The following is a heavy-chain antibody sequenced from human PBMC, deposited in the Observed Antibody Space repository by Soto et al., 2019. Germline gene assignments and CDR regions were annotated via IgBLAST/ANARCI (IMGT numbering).Heavy chain of an antibody. J-gene: IGHJ6*03. CDR3: ARERTFGENNHNYLAV. CDR1: GFTVSSKY. CDR2: IQSGGPT. D-gene: IGHD3-10*01. V-gene: IGHV3-66*01. Sequence: GGSLRLSCAASGFTVSSKYMSWVRQAPGKGLEWVSLIQSGGPTYYADSVKGRFTISRDTSKNTLYLQMNSLRAEDTAVYYCARERTFGENNHNYLAVWGTGITVT.